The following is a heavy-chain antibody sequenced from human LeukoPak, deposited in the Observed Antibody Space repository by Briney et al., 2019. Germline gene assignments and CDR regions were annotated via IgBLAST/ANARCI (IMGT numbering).Heavy chain of an antibody. D-gene: IGHD2-2*01. J-gene: IGHJ6*03. Sequence: ASVKVSCKASGGTFSSYAISWVRQAPGQGLEWMGGIIPIFGTANYAQKFQGRVTITTDESTSTAYMELSSLRSEDTAVYYCASTQPNCSSTSCRWDYYYYYMDVWGKGTTVTVSS. CDR1: GGTFSSYA. CDR2: IIPIFGTA. V-gene: IGHV1-69*05. CDR3: ASTQPNCSSTSCRWDYYYYYMDV.